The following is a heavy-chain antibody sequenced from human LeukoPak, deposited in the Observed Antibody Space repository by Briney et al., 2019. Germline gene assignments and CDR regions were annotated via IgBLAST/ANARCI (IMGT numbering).Heavy chain of an antibody. D-gene: IGHD3-10*01. V-gene: IGHV3-30*02. CDR3: ARGLWFGESPHY. CDR2: IRYDGSNK. Sequence: GGSLRLSCAASGFTFSSYAMHWVRQAPGKGLEWVTFIRYDGSNKYYGDSVKGRFTISRDNSKNTLYLQMNSLRAEDTAVYYCARGLWFGESPHYWGQGTLVTVSS. CDR1: GFTFSSYA. J-gene: IGHJ4*02.